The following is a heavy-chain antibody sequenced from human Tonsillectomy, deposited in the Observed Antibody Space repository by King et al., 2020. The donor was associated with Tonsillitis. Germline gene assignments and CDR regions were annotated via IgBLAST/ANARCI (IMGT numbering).Heavy chain of an antibody. V-gene: IGHV4-34*01. J-gene: IGHJ5*02. CDR1: GGSFSGYY. CDR2: INHSGST. CDR3: ALTKVGWFDP. D-gene: IGHD1-1*01. Sequence: VQLQQWGAGLLKPSETLSLTCAVYGGSFSGYYWSWIRQPPGKGLEWIGEINHSGSTNYNPSLKSRVTISVDTSKNQFSLQLSSVTAADTAVYYCALTKVGWFDPWGQGTLVTVSS.